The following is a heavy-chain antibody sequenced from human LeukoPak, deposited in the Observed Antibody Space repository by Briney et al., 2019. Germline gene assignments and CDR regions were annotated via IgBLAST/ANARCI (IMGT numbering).Heavy chain of an antibody. CDR2: INHSGST. CDR3: ASAYDSSGYLDY. Sequence: SETLSLTCAVYGGSFSGYYWSWIRQPPGKGLEWIGEINHSGSTNYNPSLKSRVTISVDTSKNQFSLKLSSVTAADTAVYYCASAYDSSGYLDYWGQGTLVTVSP. D-gene: IGHD3-22*01. V-gene: IGHV4-34*01. CDR1: GGSFSGYY. J-gene: IGHJ4*02.